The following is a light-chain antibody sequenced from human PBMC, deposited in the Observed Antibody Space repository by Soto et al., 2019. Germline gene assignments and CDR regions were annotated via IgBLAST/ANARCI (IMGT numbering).Light chain of an antibody. CDR2: IAS. J-gene: IGKJ1*01. CDR1: QGISNY. V-gene: IGKV1-9*01. CDR3: QQYNNWPPWT. Sequence: DIQLTQSPSFLSASVGDRVIITCRASQGISNYLAWYQQKPGKAPKLLIYIASTLQSGVPSRFSGSGSGTEFTLTISSLQPEDFATYYCQQYNNWPPWTFGQGTKVEIK.